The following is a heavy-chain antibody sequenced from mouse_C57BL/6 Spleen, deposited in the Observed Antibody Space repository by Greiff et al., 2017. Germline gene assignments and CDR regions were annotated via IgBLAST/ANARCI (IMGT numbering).Heavy chain of an antibody. CDR1: GYSITSGYY. J-gene: IGHJ4*01. CDR3: ARERDYYGYYAMGC. D-gene: IGHD1-1*01. V-gene: IGHV3-6*01. Sequence: DVKLQESGPGLVKPSPSLSLTCSVTGYSITSGYYWNWIRQFPGNKLEWMGYISYDGSNNYNPSLKNRISITRDTSTNQFFLKLNSVTTEDTATYYCARERDYYGYYAMGCWGQGTSVTVAS. CDR2: ISYDGSN.